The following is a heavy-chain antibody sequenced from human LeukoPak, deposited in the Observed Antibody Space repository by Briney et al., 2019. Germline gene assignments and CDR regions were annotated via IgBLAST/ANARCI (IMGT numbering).Heavy chain of an antibody. Sequence: GGSLRLSCAASGFTFSSYSMNWVRQAPGKGLEWVSAISGSGGSTYYADSVKGRFTISRDNSKNTLYLQMYSLRAEDTAVYYCAKDPRASSSPDYWGQGTLVTVSS. J-gene: IGHJ4*02. CDR3: AKDPRASSSPDY. D-gene: IGHD6-6*01. V-gene: IGHV3-23*01. CDR1: GFTFSSYS. CDR2: ISGSGGST.